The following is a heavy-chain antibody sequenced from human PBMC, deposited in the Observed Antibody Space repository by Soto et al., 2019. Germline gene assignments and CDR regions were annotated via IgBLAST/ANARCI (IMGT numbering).Heavy chain of an antibody. CDR2: IYHSGST. V-gene: IGHV4-38-2*01. CDR1: GYSISSGYY. J-gene: IGHJ6*02. Sequence: PSETLSLTCAVSGYSISSGYYWGWIRQPPGKGLEWIGSIYHSGSTYYNPSLKSRVTISVDTSKNQFSLKLSSVTAEDTAVYYCARGPRITVTTSRREYYYYYGMDVWGQGTTVTVSS. D-gene: IGHD4-17*01. CDR3: ARGPRITVTTSRREYYYYYGMDV.